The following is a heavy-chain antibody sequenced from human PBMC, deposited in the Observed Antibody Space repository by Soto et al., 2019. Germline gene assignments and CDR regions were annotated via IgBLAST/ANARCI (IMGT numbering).Heavy chain of an antibody. CDR2: ISGSGGST. CDR3: AKDLVGSNADYYDY. J-gene: IGHJ4*02. D-gene: IGHD2-15*01. Sequence: PGGSLRLSSAASGFTFSSYAMSWVRQAPGKGMEWVAAISGSGGSTYYADSVKGRFTISRENSKNTLYLQMNSLRAEDAAVYYCAKDLVGSNADYYDYWGQGTLVTVSS. CDR1: GFTFSSYA. V-gene: IGHV3-23*01.